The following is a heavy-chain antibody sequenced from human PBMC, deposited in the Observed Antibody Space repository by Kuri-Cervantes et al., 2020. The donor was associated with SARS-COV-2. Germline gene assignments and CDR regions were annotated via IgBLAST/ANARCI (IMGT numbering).Heavy chain of an antibody. D-gene: IGHD3-22*01. V-gene: IGHV1-69*13. CDR2: IIPIFGTA. Sequence: SVKVSCKAAGGTFSSYAISWVRQAPGQGLEWMGGIIPIFGTANYAQKFQGRVTITADESTSTAYMELSSLRSEDTAVYYCARGESPTTYYYDSNYYFDYWGQGTLVTVSS. CDR3: ARGESPTTYYYDSNYYFDY. CDR1: GGTFSSYA. J-gene: IGHJ4*02.